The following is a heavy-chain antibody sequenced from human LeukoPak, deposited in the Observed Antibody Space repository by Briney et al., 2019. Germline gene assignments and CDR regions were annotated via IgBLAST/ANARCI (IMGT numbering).Heavy chain of an antibody. J-gene: IGHJ4*02. V-gene: IGHV5-51*01. Sequence: GESLKISCETSGYFFTTYWIGWVRQMPGKGLEWMGIIYPGDSDTRYSPSFQGQVTISADKSISTAYLQWSSLKASDTAMYYCARHQGVTTPFIWGQGTLVTVSS. CDR2: IYPGDSDT. D-gene: IGHD4-11*01. CDR1: GYFFTTYW. CDR3: ARHQGVTTPFI.